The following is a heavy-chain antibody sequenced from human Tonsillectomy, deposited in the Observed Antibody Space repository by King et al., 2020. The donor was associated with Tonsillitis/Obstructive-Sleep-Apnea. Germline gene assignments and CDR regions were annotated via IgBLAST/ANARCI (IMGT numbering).Heavy chain of an antibody. V-gene: IGHV4-59*08. D-gene: IGHD3-16*01. J-gene: IGHJ4*02. CDR3: AKHAPYRGLIVWDY. Sequence: VQLQESGPGLVKPSETLSLTCTVSGGSISGYYWSWIRQPPGKRLEWIGYIYYSGSTNYNPSLKSRVTISVDTSKNQFSLKLNSVTAADTAVYYCAKHAPYRGLIVWDYWGQGILVTVSS. CDR1: GGSISGYY. CDR2: IYYSGST.